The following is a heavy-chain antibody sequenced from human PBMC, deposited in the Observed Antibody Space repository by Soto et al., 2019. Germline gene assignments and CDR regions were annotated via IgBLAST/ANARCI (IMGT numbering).Heavy chain of an antibody. CDR2: INPNSGGT. CDR3: ARRHYDILTGHTFDE. D-gene: IGHD3-9*01. V-gene: IGHV1-2*04. J-gene: IGHJ4*02. CDR1: GYTFTGYY. Sequence: APVKVSCKASGYTFTGYYMHWVRQAPGQGLEWMGWINPNSGGTNYAQKFQGWVTMTRGTSISTAYMELSRLRSDDTAVYYCARRHYDILTGHTFDEWGKGTLVTVSS.